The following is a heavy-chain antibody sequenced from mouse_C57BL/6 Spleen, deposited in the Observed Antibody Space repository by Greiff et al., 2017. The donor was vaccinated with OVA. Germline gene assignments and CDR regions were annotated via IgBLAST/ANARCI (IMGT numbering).Heavy chain of an antibody. CDR1: GFSLSTSGMG. D-gene: IGHD2-12*01. CDR2: IYWDDDK. V-gene: IGHV8-12*01. CDR3: ARRENYCYAFDY. Sequence: QVTLKESGPGILQSSQTLSLTCSFSGFSLSTSGMGVSWLRQPSGKGLEWLAHIYWDDDKRYNPSLKSRLTISKETARNQVYLKITSVDTADTATYYCARRENYCYAFDYWGQGTTLTVSS. J-gene: IGHJ2*01.